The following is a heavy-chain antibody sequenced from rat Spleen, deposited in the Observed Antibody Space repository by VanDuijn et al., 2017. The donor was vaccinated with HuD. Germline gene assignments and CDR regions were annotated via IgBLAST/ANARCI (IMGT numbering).Heavy chain of an antibody. CDR2: ISTGGGNT. CDR1: GFTFSDYN. J-gene: IGHJ2*01. CDR3: AREFDYFDY. Sequence: EVQLVESGGGLVQPGRSLKLSCAASGFTFSDYNMAWVRQAPKKGLEWVATISTGGGNTYYRDSVKGRFTISRDNAKSTLYLQMDSLRSEDTATYYCAREFDYFDYWGQGVMVTVSS. V-gene: IGHV5-25*01.